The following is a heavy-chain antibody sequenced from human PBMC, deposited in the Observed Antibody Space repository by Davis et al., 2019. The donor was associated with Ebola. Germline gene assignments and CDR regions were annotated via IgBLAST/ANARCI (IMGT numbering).Heavy chain of an antibody. V-gene: IGHV3-23*01. Sequence: PGGSLRLSCAAPGFTFSSYAMSWVRQAPGKGLEWVSAISGSGGSTYYADSVKGRFTISRDNSKNTLYLQMNSLRAEDTAIYYCAKDKNYDFWSGYPHDAFGIWGQGTMVTVSS. J-gene: IGHJ3*02. CDR1: GFTFSSYA. CDR2: ISGSGGST. D-gene: IGHD3-3*01. CDR3: AKDKNYDFWSGYPHDAFGI.